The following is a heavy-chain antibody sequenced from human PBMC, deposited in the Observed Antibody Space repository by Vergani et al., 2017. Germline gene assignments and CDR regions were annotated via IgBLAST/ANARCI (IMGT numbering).Heavy chain of an antibody. CDR2: INPNSGGT. CDR1: GYTFTGYY. J-gene: IGHJ6*02. D-gene: IGHD6-13*01. CDR3: ARESSSSWYGGAYYYYGMDV. Sequence: QVQLVQSGAEVKKPGASVKVSCKASGYTFTGYYMHWVRQAPGQGLEWMGWINPNSGGTNYAQKFQGRVTMTRDTSISTAYMELSSLRSEDTAVYYCARESSSSWYGGAYYYYGMDVWGQGTTVTVSS. V-gene: IGHV1-2*02.